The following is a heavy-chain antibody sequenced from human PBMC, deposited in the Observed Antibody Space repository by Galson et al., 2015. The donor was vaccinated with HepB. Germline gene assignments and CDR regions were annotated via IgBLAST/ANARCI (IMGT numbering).Heavy chain of an antibody. J-gene: IGHJ6*02. CDR2: VNTYYGKT. CDR1: GYTFTSDG. CDR3: AREARSYCYYYASEV. V-gene: IGHV1-18*04. Sequence: SVKVSCKASGYTFTSDGISWVRQAPGQGLEWMGWVNTYYGKTQYIDSLQDRVTMTADSSTSTPYMDLRSLRSDDTAVYYCAREARSYCYYYASEVWGQGTTVTVSS.